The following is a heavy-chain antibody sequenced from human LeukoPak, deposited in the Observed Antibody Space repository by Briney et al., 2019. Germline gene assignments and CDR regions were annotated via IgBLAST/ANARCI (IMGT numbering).Heavy chain of an antibody. D-gene: IGHD5-18*01. Sequence: GGSLRLSCAASGFTFSSYAMSWVCQAPGKGLEWVSAISGSGGSTYYADSVKGRFTISRDNSKNTLYLQMNSLRAEDTAVYYCTYFGYSYGPFDYWGQGTLVTVSS. J-gene: IGHJ4*02. CDR2: ISGSGGST. CDR1: GFTFSSYA. V-gene: IGHV3-23*01. CDR3: TYFGYSYGPFDY.